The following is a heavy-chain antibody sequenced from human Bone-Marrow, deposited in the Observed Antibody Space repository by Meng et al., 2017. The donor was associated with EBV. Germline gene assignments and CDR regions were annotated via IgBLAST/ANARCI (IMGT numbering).Heavy chain of an antibody. J-gene: IGHJ4*02. D-gene: IGHD1-26*01. V-gene: IGHV4-4*02. CDR1: GGSISSGNW. CDR3: ARDSLWGRLKGAMDS. CDR2: IYHSGST. Sequence: QVQLQESGPGLVKPSGXLSLTCAVSGGSISSGNWWTWVRQPPGKGLEWIGEIYHSGSTNYNPSLVSRVTISVDKSKNQFSLKLNSVTAADTAVYYCARDSLWGRLKGAMDSWGQGTLGTVSS.